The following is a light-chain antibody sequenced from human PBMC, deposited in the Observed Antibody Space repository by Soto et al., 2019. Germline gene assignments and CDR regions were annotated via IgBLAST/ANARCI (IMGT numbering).Light chain of an antibody. V-gene: IGKV3-15*01. CDR3: QQYNSCTFT. CDR1: QSVSSN. Sequence: EIVLTQSPATLSVSPGERATLSCRASQSVSSNLAWYQQKPGQAPRLLIYGASPRATGIPARFSGSGSGTEFTLTISSLQSEDFAVYYCQQYNSCTFTFGPGTKVDIK. J-gene: IGKJ3*01. CDR2: GAS.